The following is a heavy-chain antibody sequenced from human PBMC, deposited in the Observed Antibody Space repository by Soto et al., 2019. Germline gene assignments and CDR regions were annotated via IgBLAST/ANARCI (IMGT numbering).Heavy chain of an antibody. CDR1: GGSVSSGSYY. CDR2: IYYSGST. J-gene: IGHJ5*02. V-gene: IGHV4-61*01. CDR3: ARDLIHYDFWSGYHNWFDP. Sequence: XETLCLTCTVSGGSVSSGSYYWSWIRQPPGKGLEWIGYIYYSGSTNYNPSLKSRVTISVDTSKNQFSLKLSSVTAADTAVYYCARDLIHYDFWSGYHNWFDPWGQGTLVTVSS. D-gene: IGHD3-3*01.